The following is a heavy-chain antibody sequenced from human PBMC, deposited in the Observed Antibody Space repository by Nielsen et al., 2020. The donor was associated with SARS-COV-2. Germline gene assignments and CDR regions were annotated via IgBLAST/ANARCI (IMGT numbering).Heavy chain of an antibody. CDR1: GGSISSSSYY. V-gene: IGHV4-39*07. CDR3: ARSGDVVVVAATNWYFDL. CDR2: IYYSGST. D-gene: IGHD2-15*01. J-gene: IGHJ2*01. Sequence: SETLSLTCTVSGGSISSSSYYWGWIRQPPGKGLEWIGSIYYSGSTYYNPSLKSRVTISVDTSKNQFSLKLSSVTAADTAVYYCARSGDVVVVAATNWYFDLWGRGTLVTVSS.